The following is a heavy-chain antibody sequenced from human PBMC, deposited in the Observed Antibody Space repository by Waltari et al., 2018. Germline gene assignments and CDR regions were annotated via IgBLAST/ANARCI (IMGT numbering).Heavy chain of an antibody. CDR3: ARVLKYYYDSSGYYYGGYYYYGMGV. Sequence: QVQLQESGPGLVKPSETLSLTCAVSGYSISSGYYWGWIRQPPGKGLEWIGSIYHSGSTYYITYPRSRVTIPVNTSKNQSSLKLSSVTAADTAVYYCARVLKYYYDSSGYYYGGYYYYGMGVWGQGTTVTGSS. D-gene: IGHD3-22*01. V-gene: IGHV4-38-2*01. CDR1: GYSISSGYY. CDR2: IYHSGST. J-gene: IGHJ6*02.